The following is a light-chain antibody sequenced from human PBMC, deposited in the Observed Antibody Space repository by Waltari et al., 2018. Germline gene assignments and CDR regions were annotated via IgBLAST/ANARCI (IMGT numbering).Light chain of an antibody. CDR1: QSVGRA. Sequence: CRAVQSVGRALAWDQQKPGQAPRLLIYDASSRATGISDKYSGSGSGTDFSLTISRVEPEDFAVYFCQMYVRLPVTFGQGTKVEVK. V-gene: IGKV3-20*01. CDR2: DAS. CDR3: QMYVRLPVT. J-gene: IGKJ1*01.